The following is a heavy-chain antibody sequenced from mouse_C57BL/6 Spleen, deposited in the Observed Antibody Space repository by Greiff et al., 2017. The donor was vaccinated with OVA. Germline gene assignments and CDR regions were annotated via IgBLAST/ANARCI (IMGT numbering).Heavy chain of an antibody. V-gene: IGHV5-4*01. CDR1: GFTFSSYA. D-gene: IGHD1-1*01. Sequence: EVQLVESGGGLVKPGGSLKLSCAASGFTFSSYAMSWVRQTPEKRLEWVATISDGGSYTYYPDNVKGRFTISRDNAKNNLYLQMSHLKSEDTAMYYCARDGSSYPWFAYWGQGTLVTVSA. CDR2: ISDGGSYT. CDR3: ARDGSSYPWFAY. J-gene: IGHJ3*01.